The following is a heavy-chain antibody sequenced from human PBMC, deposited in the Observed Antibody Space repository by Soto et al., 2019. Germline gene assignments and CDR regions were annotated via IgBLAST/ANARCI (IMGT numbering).Heavy chain of an antibody. D-gene: IGHD3-3*01. CDR2: ISGSGGST. CDR3: AKDSGYDFWSGYYFDY. V-gene: IGHV3-23*01. Sequence: GGSLRLSCAASGFTFSSHAMSWVRQAPGKGLEWVSAISGSGGSTYYADSVKGRFTISRDNSKNTLYLQMNSLRAEDTAVYYCAKDSGYDFWSGYYFDYWGQGTLVTVSS. J-gene: IGHJ4*02. CDR1: GFTFSSHA.